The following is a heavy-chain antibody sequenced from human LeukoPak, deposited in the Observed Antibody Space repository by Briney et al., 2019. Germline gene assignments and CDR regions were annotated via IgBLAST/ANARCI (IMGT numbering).Heavy chain of an antibody. CDR1: GFTFCNAW. CDR2: IKSKTDGGTT. J-gene: IGHJ4*02. Sequence: GGSLRLSCAASGFTFCNAWMSWVRQAPGKGLEWVGRIKSKTDGGTTDYAAPVKGRFTISRDDSKNTLYLQMNSLKTEDTAVYYCTTDLSYYDSSGYYQTLDYWGQGTLVTVSS. V-gene: IGHV3-15*01. D-gene: IGHD3-22*01. CDR3: TTDLSYYDSSGYYQTLDY.